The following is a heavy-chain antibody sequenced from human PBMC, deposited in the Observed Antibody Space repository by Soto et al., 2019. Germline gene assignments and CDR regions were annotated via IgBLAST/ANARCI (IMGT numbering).Heavy chain of an antibody. D-gene: IGHD2-8*01. CDR1: GFTFSSFA. Sequence: EVQLLESVGGLVQPGVSLKLSCVASGFTFSSFAMSWVRQAPGKGLEWVSGLSGFGSSAYYADSVKGRFTISRDNSKRTVYLQMNSLTVDDTAVYYCATDRQDSVASEAVMVPFDHWGQGALGTVSS. CDR3: ATDRQDSVASEAVMVPFDH. J-gene: IGHJ4*02. V-gene: IGHV3-23*01. CDR2: LSGFGSSA.